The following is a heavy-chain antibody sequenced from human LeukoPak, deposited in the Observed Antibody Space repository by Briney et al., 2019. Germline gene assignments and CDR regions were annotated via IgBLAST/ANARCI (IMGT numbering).Heavy chain of an antibody. CDR1: GFSISDYY. CDR3: TRRRDYGDS. V-gene: IGHV3-11*01. CDR2: INSSVSTI. Sequence: PGGSLRLSCAASGFSISDYYMSWIRQAPGKGLEWIAYINSSVSTIYYTDSVKGRFTISRDNANNSLYLQVDSLRAEDTAVYYCTRRRDYGDSWGQGTLVTVSS. J-gene: IGHJ4*02.